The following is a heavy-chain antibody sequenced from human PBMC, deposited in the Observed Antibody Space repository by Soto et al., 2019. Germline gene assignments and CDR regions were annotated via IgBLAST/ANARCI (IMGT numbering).Heavy chain of an antibody. Sequence: GGSLRLSCAASGFTFSSYAMHWVRQAPGKGLEWVAVISYDGSNKYYADSVKGRFTISRDNSKNTLYLQMNSLRAEDTAVYYCARDLPRKTHQPNYDRQHHWGQGTLVTVSS. CDR1: GFTFSSYA. J-gene: IGHJ4*02. CDR2: ISYDGSNK. D-gene: IGHD3-22*01. CDR3: ARDLPRKTHQPNYDRQHH. V-gene: IGHV3-30-3*01.